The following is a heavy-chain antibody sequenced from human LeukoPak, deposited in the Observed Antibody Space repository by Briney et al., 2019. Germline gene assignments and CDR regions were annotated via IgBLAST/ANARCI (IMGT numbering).Heavy chain of an antibody. Sequence: GGSLRLSCEASEFTFTTYWMSWVRQAPGKGLEWVANIRQDGGEKYYVDSVKGRFTISRDNAKNSVDLQMNSLRAEDTAVYYCARLSEMLRGPEVIYYFEHWGQGTLVTVSS. D-gene: IGHD3-10*01. CDR1: EFTFTTYW. CDR3: ARLSEMLRGPEVIYYFEH. J-gene: IGHJ4*02. V-gene: IGHV3-7*01. CDR2: IRQDGGEK.